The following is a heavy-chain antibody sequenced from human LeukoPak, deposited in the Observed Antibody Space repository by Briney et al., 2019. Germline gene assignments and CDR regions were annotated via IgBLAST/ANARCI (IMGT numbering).Heavy chain of an antibody. CDR3: ARGAGSGSGLYYYYMDV. CDR2: IIPIFGTA. CDR1: GGTFSSYA. V-gene: IGHV1-69*06. Sequence: GASVKVSCKASGGTFSSYAISWVRQAPGQGLEWTGGIIPIFGTANYAQKFQGRVTITADKSTSTAYMELSSLRSEDTAVYYCARGAGSGSGLYYYYMDVWGKGTTVTVSS. D-gene: IGHD3-10*01. J-gene: IGHJ6*03.